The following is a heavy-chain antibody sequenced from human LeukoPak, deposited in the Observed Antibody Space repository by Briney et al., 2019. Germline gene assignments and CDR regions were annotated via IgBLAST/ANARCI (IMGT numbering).Heavy chain of an antibody. J-gene: IGHJ6*02. Sequence: GESLKISCKGSGYSFTSYWIGWVRQMPGKGLEWMGIIYPGDSDTRYSPSFQGQVTISADKPISTAYLQWSSLKASDTAMYYCARVVVPAAYYYYYYGMDVWGQGTTVAVSS. CDR1: GYSFTSYW. CDR3: ARVVVPAAYYYYYYGMDV. CDR2: IYPGDSDT. D-gene: IGHD2-2*01. V-gene: IGHV5-51*04.